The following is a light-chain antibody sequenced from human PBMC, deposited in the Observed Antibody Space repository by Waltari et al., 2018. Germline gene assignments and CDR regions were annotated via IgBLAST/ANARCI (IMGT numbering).Light chain of an antibody. J-gene: IGKJ1*01. CDR3: QKYGNLPAT. Sequence: EIVLTQSPGTLSLSTGQRATLSCRASQSVGKYLAWYQQKPGQAPRLLIYDATTRATGIPDRFSGSGSGTDFSLTISRLEPGDFAVYYCQKYGNLPATFGQGTKVEIK. CDR2: DAT. V-gene: IGKV3-20*01. CDR1: QSVGKY.